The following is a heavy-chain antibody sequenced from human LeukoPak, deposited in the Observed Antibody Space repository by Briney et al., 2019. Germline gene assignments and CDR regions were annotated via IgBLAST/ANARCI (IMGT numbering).Heavy chain of an antibody. J-gene: IGHJ3*02. V-gene: IGHV3-21*01. D-gene: IGHD6-13*01. CDR3: ARGGIASQRRDVFDI. CDR1: GFTFSSYS. CDR2: ISSSSRYI. Sequence: PGGSLRLSCAASGFTFSSYSMNWVRQAPGKGLEWVSSISSSSRYIYYAESVKGRFTISRDNAKNSLYLQMNSLRAEDTAVYYCARGGIASQRRDVFDIWGQGTMVTVSS.